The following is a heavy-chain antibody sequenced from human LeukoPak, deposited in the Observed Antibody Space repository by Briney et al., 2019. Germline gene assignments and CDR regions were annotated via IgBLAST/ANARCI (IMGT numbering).Heavy chain of an antibody. J-gene: IGHJ4*02. CDR2: IRSKANSYAT. V-gene: IGHV3-73*01. Sequence: GGSLRLSCAASGFTFSGSAMHWVRQASGKGLEWVGRIRSKANSYATAYAASVKGRFTISRDDSKNTAYLQMNSLKTEDTAVYYCTTPPEPDSSSWYDDFFDYWGQGTLVTVSS. CDR1: GFTFSGSA. CDR3: TTPPEPDSSSWYDDFFDY. D-gene: IGHD6-13*01.